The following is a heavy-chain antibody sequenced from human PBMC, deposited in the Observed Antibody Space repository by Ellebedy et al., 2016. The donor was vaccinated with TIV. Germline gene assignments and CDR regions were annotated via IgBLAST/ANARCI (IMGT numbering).Heavy chain of an antibody. CDR3: TCGFDY. CDR1: GFTFSNCG. J-gene: IGHJ4*02. V-gene: IGHV3-7*01. Sequence: PGGSLRLSCAASGFTFSNCGMEWVRQAPGKGLEWVANIKKDGSEKHYVDSVKGRFTISRDNAKSYLYLQMNSLRAEDTAVYFCTCGFDYWGQGTLVTVSS. CDR2: IKKDGSEK.